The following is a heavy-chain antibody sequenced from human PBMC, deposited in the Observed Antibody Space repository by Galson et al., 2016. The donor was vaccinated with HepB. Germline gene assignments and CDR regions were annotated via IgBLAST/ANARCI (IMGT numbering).Heavy chain of an antibody. Sequence: TLSLTCTVSGASISSGGYFWNWIRQHPVKGLEWLGYIYSSGSAYYNPSLKSRITISIDTSKNQFSLKVNSVTAADTAVYYCARDLGGIDSWGQGTLVTVSS. CDR2: IYSSGSA. D-gene: IGHD3-16*01. CDR3: ARDLGGIDS. J-gene: IGHJ4*02. CDR1: GASISSGGYF. V-gene: IGHV4-31*03.